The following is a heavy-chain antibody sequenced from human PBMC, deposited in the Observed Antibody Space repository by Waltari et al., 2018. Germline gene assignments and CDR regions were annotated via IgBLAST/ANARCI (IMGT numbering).Heavy chain of an antibody. J-gene: IGHJ4*02. Sequence: QAQLQESGPGLVKPSQTLSLTCTVSGGSVRSIIYYWSWIRQPAGKGLEWIGRIYSNGSANYNPSLGSRVSISLDKSKNQFSLRLSSVTAADTALYYCARMRTAVAGFYFDNWGQGALVTVSS. CDR3: ARMRTAVAGFYFDN. CDR1: GGSVRSIIYY. CDR2: IYSNGSA. D-gene: IGHD6-19*01. V-gene: IGHV4-61*02.